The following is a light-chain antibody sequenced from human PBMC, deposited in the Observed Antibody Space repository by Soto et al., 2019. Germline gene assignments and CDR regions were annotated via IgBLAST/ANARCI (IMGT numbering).Light chain of an antibody. CDR3: ASWDDSLNGLL. V-gene: IGLV1-44*01. Sequence: QSVLTQPPSASGTPGQRVTISCSGSSSNIGINAVNWYQQLPGTAPKLLMYDNNQRPSGVPDRVTVSKSGTSASLAISGLQSYDEADYYCASWDDSLNGLLFGTGTKVTVL. J-gene: IGLJ1*01. CDR1: SSNIGINA. CDR2: DNN.